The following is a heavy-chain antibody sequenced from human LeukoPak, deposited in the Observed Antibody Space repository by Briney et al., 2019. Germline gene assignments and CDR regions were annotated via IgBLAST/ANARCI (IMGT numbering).Heavy chain of an antibody. Sequence: SETLSLTCAVYGGSFSGYYWSWIRQPPGKGLGWIGEINHSGSTNYNPSLKGRVTISVDTSKNQFSLKLSSVTAADTAVYYCARGPDYGDSDSPFDYWGQGTLVTVSS. V-gene: IGHV4-34*01. CDR2: INHSGST. D-gene: IGHD4-17*01. CDR3: ARGPDYGDSDSPFDY. CDR1: GGSFSGYY. J-gene: IGHJ4*02.